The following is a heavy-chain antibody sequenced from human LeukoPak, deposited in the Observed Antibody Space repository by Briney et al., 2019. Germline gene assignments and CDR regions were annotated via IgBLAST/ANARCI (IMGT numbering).Heavy chain of an antibody. V-gene: IGHV1-69*06. CDR2: IIPIFGTA. CDR3: AICPATYCRSTGCYGGMDV. Sequence: GASVKVSCKASGGTFSSYAISWVRQAPGQGLEWMGGIIPIFGTANYAQKFQGRVTITADKSTSTAYMELSSLRSEDTAVYYCAICPATYCRSTGCYGGMDVWGKGTTVTVSS. CDR1: GGTFSSYA. D-gene: IGHD2-2*01. J-gene: IGHJ6*04.